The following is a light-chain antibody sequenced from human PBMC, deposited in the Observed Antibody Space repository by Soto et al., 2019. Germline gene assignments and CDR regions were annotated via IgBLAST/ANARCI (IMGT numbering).Light chain of an antibody. CDR3: QQYGVSPWT. CDR1: ESVSITY. Sequence: EVVLTQSPGTLSLSPGERATLSCRASESVSITYLGWYQQNPGQAPRLLISGSSNRATDIPDRFSGSGSGTDFTLTISRLEPEDFAMYYCQQYGVSPWTFGQGTKVEVK. CDR2: GSS. J-gene: IGKJ1*01. V-gene: IGKV3-20*01.